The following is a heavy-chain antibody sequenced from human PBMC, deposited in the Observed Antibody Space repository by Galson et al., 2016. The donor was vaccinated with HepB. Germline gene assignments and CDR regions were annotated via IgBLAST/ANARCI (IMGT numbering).Heavy chain of an antibody. J-gene: IGHJ6*02. CDR3: ATEDDYYYYGMDV. CDR2: INPNRGGT. Sequence: SVKVSCRASGYTFTGYYIHWVRQAPGQGLEWMGRINPNRGGTNYAQKFQGRDAMTSDTSISTAYMELSSLRSDDTAVYYCATEDDYYYYGMDVWGQGTTVTVSS. V-gene: IGHV1-2*06. CDR1: GYTFTGYY.